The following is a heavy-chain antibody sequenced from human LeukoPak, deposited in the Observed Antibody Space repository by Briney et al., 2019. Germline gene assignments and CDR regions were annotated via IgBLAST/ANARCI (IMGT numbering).Heavy chain of an antibody. Sequence: PSETLSLTCTVSGGSISSYFWSWIRQPPGKGLEWIGYIYYSGSTNYNPSLKSRVTISVDTSKNQFSVKLSSVTAADTAAYYCARLLTGSFYGMDVWGQGTTVTVSS. J-gene: IGHJ6*02. CDR2: IYYSGST. V-gene: IGHV4-59*01. CDR3: ARLLTGSFYGMDV. D-gene: IGHD2-15*01. CDR1: GGSISSYF.